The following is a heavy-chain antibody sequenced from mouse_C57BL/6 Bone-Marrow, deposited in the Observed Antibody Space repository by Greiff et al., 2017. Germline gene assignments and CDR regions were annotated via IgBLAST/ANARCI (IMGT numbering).Heavy chain of an antibody. CDR3: RSSAWFAY. Sequence: EVQLQQSGAELVRPGASVKLSCTASGFNIKDDYMHWVKQRPEQGLEWIGWIDPENGDTEYASKFQGKATITADTSSNTAYLQLSSLTSEDTAGYYCRSSAWFAYWGQGTLVTVSA. CDR1: GFNIKDDY. V-gene: IGHV14-4*01. J-gene: IGHJ3*01. CDR2: IDPENGDT. D-gene: IGHD1-3*01.